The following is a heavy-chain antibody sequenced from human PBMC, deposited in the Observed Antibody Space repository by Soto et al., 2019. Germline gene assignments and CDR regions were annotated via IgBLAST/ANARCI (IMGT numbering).Heavy chain of an antibody. CDR1: GGTFSSYA. Sequence: QVQLVQSGAEVKKPGSSVKVSCKASGGTFSSYAISWVRQAPGQGLKWMGGIIPIFGTANYAQKFQGRVTITADESTSTAYMELSSLRSEDTAVYYCARSDVLAYCGGDCYYYFDYWGQGTLVTVSS. V-gene: IGHV1-69*12. CDR2: IIPIFGTA. J-gene: IGHJ4*02. CDR3: ARSDVLAYCGGDCYYYFDY. D-gene: IGHD2-21*02.